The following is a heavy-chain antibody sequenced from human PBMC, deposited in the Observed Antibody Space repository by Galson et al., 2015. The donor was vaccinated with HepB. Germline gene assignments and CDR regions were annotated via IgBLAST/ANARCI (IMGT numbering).Heavy chain of an antibody. J-gene: IGHJ6*03. CDR1: GFTFSSYA. V-gene: IGHV3-64D*06. D-gene: IGHD5-18*01. CDR2: ISSNGGST. CDR3: VKSDQAHSGYSQSYYYYYYMDV. Sequence: SLRLSCAASGFTFSSYAMHWVRQAPGKGLEYVSVISSNGGSTYYADSVKGRFTISRDNSKNTLYLQMSSLRAEDTAVYYCVKSDQAHSGYSQSYYYYYYMDVWGKGTTVTVSS.